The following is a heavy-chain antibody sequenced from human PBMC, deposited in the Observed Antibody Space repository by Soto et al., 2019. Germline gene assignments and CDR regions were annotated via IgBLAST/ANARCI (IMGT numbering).Heavy chain of an antibody. CDR1: GFSVTTNY. V-gene: IGHV3-53*02. J-gene: IGHJ6*02. D-gene: IGHD1-26*01. Sequence: EVQLVETGGGLIQPGGSLRLSCLASGFSVTTNYIIWVRQPPGKGLEWVSTTFTGGSIHYADSVKGRFSISRDNSKNTVYLQMNNLRVEDTAVYYCAKKPPSSIQGWAFGMDVWGQGTMVSVSS. CDR3: AKKPPSSIQGWAFGMDV. CDR2: TFTGGSI.